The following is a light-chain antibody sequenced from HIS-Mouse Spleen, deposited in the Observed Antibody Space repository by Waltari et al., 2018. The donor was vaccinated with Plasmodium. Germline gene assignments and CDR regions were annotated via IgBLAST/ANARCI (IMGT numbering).Light chain of an antibody. CDR3: QKRSNWRPLT. V-gene: IGKV3-11*01. CDR1: QSVSSY. J-gene: IGKJ4*01. Sequence: EIFLTHSPATLSLSPVERSPLSCMASQSVSSYLAWYQQKPGQAPRLLIYDASNRATGIPARFSCSGSGTDFTLTISSLEPEDFAVYDGQKRSNWRPLTFGGGTKVEIK. CDR2: DAS.